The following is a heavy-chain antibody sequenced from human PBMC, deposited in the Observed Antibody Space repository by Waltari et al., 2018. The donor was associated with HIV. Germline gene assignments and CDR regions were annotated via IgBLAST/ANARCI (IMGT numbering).Heavy chain of an antibody. CDR1: GGSFNGFF. CDR2: ISHSGAT. D-gene: IGHD3-9*01. CDR3: ARGRRPYHNLFTGYTFYFDS. V-gene: IGHV4-34*02. Sequence: VQLQQWGGGLFNSSVTLSLPCAVYGGSFNGFFWTWLRQPPGRGLEWIGEISHSGATDDNPSLGGRATVSLDTTKDQFFVTLKSLTVADTATYFGARGRRPYHNLFTGYTFYFDSWGRGS. J-gene: IGHJ4*02.